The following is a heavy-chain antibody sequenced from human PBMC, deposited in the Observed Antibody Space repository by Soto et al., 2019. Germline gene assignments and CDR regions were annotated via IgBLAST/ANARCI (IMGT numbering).Heavy chain of an antibody. CDR2: ISSSSSTI. CDR3: ARGVDYDFDYGMDV. J-gene: IGHJ6*02. V-gene: IGHV3-48*02. D-gene: IGHD3-3*01. Sequence: GGSLRLSCAASGFTFSSYSMNWVRQAPGKGLEWVSYISSSSSTIYYADSVKGRFTISRDNAKNSLYLQMNSLRDEDTAVYYCARGVDYDFDYGMDVWGQGTTVTVSS. CDR1: GFTFSSYS.